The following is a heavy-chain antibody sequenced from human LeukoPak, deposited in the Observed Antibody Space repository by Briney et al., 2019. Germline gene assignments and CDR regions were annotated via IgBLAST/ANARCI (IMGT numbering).Heavy chain of an antibody. CDR2: INPSGGST. V-gene: IGHV1-46*01. J-gene: IGHJ4*02. CDR1: GYTFTSYY. D-gene: IGHD2-2*01. CDR3: ARGPLRYCSSTSCRRGSFADY. Sequence: ASVKVSCKASGYTFTSYYMHWVRQAPGQGLEWMGIINPSGGSTSYAQKFQGRVTMTRDTSTSTVYMELSSLRSEDTAVYYCARGPLRYCSSTSCRRGSFADYWGQGTLVTVSS.